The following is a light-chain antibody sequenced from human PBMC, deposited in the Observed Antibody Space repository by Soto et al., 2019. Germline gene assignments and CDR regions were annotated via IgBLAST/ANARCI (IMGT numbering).Light chain of an antibody. CDR1: QSVLYSSNNKNY. V-gene: IGKV4-1*01. CDR3: QQYYRPWT. Sequence: DIVMTQSPDSLAVSLGERATINCKSSQSVLYSSNNKNYLAWYQQKPGQPPKLLIYWASTRESGVPDRFSGSGSGTDFTLTISSRQAEDVAVYYCQQYYRPWTFGQGTNVEIK. J-gene: IGKJ1*01. CDR2: WAS.